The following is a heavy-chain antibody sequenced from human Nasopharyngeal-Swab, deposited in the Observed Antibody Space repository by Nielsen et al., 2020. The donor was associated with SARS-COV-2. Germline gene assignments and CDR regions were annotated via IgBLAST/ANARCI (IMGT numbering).Heavy chain of an antibody. D-gene: IGHD2-15*01. J-gene: IGHJ6*02. CDR1: VGSFRGYY. CDR3: ARGGYQLLLRNYYYGMDV. CDR2: VDHTGRT. V-gene: IGHV4-34*01. Sequence: GSLSLSCAVHVGSFRGYYWSWVRQPPGKGLEWIGEVDHTGRTNNNPSLQSRVTMSVDTSKNQFSLTLSSVTAADTAVYYCARGGYQLLLRNYYYGMDVWSQGTTVTVSS.